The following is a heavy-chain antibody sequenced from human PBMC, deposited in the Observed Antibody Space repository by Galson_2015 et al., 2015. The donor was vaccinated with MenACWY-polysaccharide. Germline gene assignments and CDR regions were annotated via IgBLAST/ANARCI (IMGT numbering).Heavy chain of an antibody. V-gene: IGHV1-18*01. CDR3: ARDFTKHGRGSGRFEY. D-gene: IGHD3-10*01. Sequence: SVKVSCKASGYTFTTYEINWVRQAPGQGLEWMGWISGYNGNTNHAQKFQGRVTMTIDTSTNTANMELRSLRSDDTAVYYCARDFTKHGRGSGRFEYWGQGTLVTVSS. CDR1: GYTFTTYE. CDR2: ISGYNGNT. J-gene: IGHJ4*02.